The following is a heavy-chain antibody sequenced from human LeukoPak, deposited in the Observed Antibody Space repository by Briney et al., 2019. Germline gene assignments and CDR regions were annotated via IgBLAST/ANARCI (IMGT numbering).Heavy chain of an antibody. CDR2: INPSGGST. D-gene: IGHD3-22*01. J-gene: IGHJ3*02. CDR3: AREYSMIVVVADAFDI. CDR1: GYTFTSYY. Sequence: ASVKVSCKASGYTFTSYYMHWVRQAPGQGLEWMGIINPSGGSTSYAQKFQGRVTMTRDTSTSTVYMELSSLRSEDTAVYYCAREYSMIVVVADAFDIWGQGQWSPSLQ. V-gene: IGHV1-46*01.